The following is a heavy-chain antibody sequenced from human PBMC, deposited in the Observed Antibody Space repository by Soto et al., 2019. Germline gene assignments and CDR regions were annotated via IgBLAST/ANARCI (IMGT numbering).Heavy chain of an antibody. CDR2: IKSKTDGGTT. V-gene: IGHV3-15*07. D-gene: IGHD5-18*01. CDR3: TIPNTAMVPRFYYYYGMDV. J-gene: IGHJ6*02. Sequence: PGESLKISCAASGFTFSNAWMNCVRQAPGKGLEWVGRIKSKTDGGTTDYAAPVKGRFTISRDDSKNTLYLQMNSLKTEDTAVYYCTIPNTAMVPRFYYYYGMDVWGQGTTVTVSS. CDR1: GFTFSNAW.